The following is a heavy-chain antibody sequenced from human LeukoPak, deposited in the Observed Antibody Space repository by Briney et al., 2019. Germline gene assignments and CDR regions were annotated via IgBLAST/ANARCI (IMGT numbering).Heavy chain of an antibody. J-gene: IGHJ5*02. Sequence: ASVKVSCKASRYTFTSYDINWVRQATGQGLEWMGWMNPNSGNTGYAQKFQGRVTMTRNTSTSTAYMELSSLRSEDTAVYYCARVRRMWFLEWLFPWFDPWGQGTLVTVSS. CDR3: ARVRRMWFLEWLFPWFDP. D-gene: IGHD3-3*01. CDR1: RYTFTSYD. V-gene: IGHV1-8*01. CDR2: MNPNSGNT.